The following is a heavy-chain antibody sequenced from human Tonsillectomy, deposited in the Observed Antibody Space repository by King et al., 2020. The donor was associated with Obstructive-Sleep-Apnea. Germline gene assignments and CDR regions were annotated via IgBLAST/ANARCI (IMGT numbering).Heavy chain of an antibody. V-gene: IGHV1-8*01. CDR1: GYTFTNYE. CDR2: MNPNSGNT. D-gene: IGHD1-26*01. CDR3: ARGRSYSYYFDY. J-gene: IGHJ4*02. Sequence: QVQLVESGAEVKKPGASVKVSCKASGYTFTNYEINWVRQATGQGLEWMGWMNPNSGNTGYAQNFQGRVTMTRNTSISTAYMELSSLTSEDTAVSYCARGRSYSYYFDYWGQGTLVTVSS.